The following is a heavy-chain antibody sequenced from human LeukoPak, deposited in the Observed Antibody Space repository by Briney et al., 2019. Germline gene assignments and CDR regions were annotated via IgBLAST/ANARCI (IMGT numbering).Heavy chain of an antibody. V-gene: IGHV3-72*01. CDR1: RFTFSPHY. CDR2: IKNKADGYTT. J-gene: IGHJ4*02. CDR3: ARSDGSNSDYFDY. D-gene: IGHD4-23*01. Sequence: GGSLRLSCAASRFTFSPHYMDWVRQSPGQGLEWVGLIKNKADGYTTIYAASVKGRFTISRDDSKNSIYLQMDGLKTEDTAVYYCARSDGSNSDYFDYWGQGTLVTVSS.